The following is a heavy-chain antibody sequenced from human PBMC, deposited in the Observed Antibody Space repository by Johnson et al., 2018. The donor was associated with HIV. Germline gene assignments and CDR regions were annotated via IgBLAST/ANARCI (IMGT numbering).Heavy chain of an antibody. J-gene: IGHJ3*01. V-gene: IGHV3-43*01. CDR2: IRDGGLT. CDR1: GFTFDNYP. Sequence: VQLVESGGVVVQPGGSLRLSCAASGFTFDNYPMHWVRQGPGRGLEWVSLIRDGGLTFYTDSVKGRFTISRDTSTNSLYLEMNSLKTEDTALYYCAKDKRDDGGPPGADAFDCWGQGTMVTVSA. D-gene: IGHD4/OR15-4a*01. CDR3: AKDKRDDGGPPGADAFDC.